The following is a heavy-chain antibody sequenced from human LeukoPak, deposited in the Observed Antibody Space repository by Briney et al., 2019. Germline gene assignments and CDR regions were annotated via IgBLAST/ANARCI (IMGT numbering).Heavy chain of an antibody. Sequence: GGSLRLSCSASGFTFSRYAMHWVRQAPGKGLEYVSAISSNGGSTYYGDSVKGRFTISRDNPKNTLYLQMSSLRAEDTAVYYCVKARGIQLWLPGDYWGQGTLVTVSS. CDR3: VKARGIQLWLPGDY. V-gene: IGHV3-64D*09. J-gene: IGHJ4*02. CDR2: ISSNGGST. D-gene: IGHD5-18*01. CDR1: GFTFSRYA.